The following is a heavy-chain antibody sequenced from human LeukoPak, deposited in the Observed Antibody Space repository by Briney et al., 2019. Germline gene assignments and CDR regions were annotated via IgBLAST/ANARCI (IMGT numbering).Heavy chain of an antibody. D-gene: IGHD3-9*01. V-gene: IGHV3-21*01. CDR2: ISSSSSYI. CDR1: GFTFSSYC. CDR3: ARESDILTGYSYY. J-gene: IGHJ4*02. Sequence: GGSLRLSCAASGFTFSSYCMNWVRQAPGKGLEWVSSISSSSSYIYYADSVKGRFTISRDNAKNSLYLQMNSLRAEDTAVYYCARESDILTGYSYYWGQGTLVTVSS.